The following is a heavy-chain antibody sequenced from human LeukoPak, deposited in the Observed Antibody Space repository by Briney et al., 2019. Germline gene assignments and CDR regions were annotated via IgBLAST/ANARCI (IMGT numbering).Heavy chain of an antibody. CDR3: ARVPTGYYPFDY. CDR1: GGSISSGDYY. CDR2: IYYSGST. J-gene: IGHJ4*02. D-gene: IGHD3-9*01. V-gene: IGHV4-30-4*01. Sequence: SQTPSLTCTVSGGSISSGDYYWNWIRQPPGKGLEWIGYIYYSGSTFYNPSLVSRVTISVDTSKNQFSLKLSSVTTPDTAMYYCARVPTGYYPFDYWGQGTLVTVSS.